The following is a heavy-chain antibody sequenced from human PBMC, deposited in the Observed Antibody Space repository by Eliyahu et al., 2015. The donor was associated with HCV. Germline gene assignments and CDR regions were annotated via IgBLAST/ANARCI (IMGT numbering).Heavy chain of an antibody. D-gene: IGHD3-22*01. CDR3: ARIFYDYSGYPDY. CDR2: IWHDGTNK. V-gene: IGHV3-33*01. CDR1: SSYG. Sequence: SSYGMHWVRQAPGKGLEWLALIWHDGTNKYYADSVKGRFSISRDNSKNTLYLHXNSLRAEDTAVYYCARIFYDYSGYPDYWGQGTLVTVSS. J-gene: IGHJ4*02.